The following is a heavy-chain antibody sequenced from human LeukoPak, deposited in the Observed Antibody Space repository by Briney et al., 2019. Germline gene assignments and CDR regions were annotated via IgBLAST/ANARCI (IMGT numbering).Heavy chain of an antibody. Sequence: ASVKVSCKASGYTFTGYYMHWVRQAPGQGLEWMGWINPNSGGTNYAQKFQGRVTMTRDTSISTAYMELSRLRSDDTAVYCCARGDSSGWPAHYWGQGTLVTVSS. CDR2: INPNSGGT. CDR3: ARGDSSGWPAHY. J-gene: IGHJ4*02. V-gene: IGHV1-2*02. D-gene: IGHD6-19*01. CDR1: GYTFTGYY.